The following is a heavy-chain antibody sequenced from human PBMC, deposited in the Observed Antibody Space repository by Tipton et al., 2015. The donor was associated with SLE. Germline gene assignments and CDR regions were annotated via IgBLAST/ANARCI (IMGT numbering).Heavy chain of an antibody. D-gene: IGHD3-16*01. Sequence: SLRLSCVVSGFTVSSSYVSWVRQAPGKGLESVALLWFDGSKKYYSDSVKGRFIISRDNSKNTLYLQMNSLRAEDTAVYRCARALGDHGYNYGMDVWGQGTTVSVSS. CDR3: ARALGDHGYNYGMDV. J-gene: IGHJ6*02. CDR2: LWFDGSKK. V-gene: IGHV3-33*08. CDR1: GFTVSSSY.